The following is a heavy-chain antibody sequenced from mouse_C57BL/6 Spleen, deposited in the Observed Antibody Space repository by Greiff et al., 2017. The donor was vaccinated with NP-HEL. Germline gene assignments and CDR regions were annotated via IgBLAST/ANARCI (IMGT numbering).Heavy chain of an antibody. CDR1: GFTFNTYA. Sequence: EVQRVESGGGLVQPKGSLKLSCAASGFTFNTYAMHWVRQAPGKGLEWVARIRSKSSNYATYYADSVKDRFTISRDDSQSMLYLQMNNLKTEDTAMYYCVRQSLYDYDTGYWYFDVWGTGTTVTVSS. J-gene: IGHJ1*03. D-gene: IGHD2-4*01. CDR2: IRSKSSNYAT. CDR3: VRQSLYDYDTGYWYFDV. V-gene: IGHV10-3*01.